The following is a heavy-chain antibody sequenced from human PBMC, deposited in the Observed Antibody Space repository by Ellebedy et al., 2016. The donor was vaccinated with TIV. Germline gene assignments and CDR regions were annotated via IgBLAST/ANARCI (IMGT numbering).Heavy chain of an antibody. CDR3: ATRRKVGALTDYDEY. D-gene: IGHD1-26*01. CDR1: GFTFSSYT. V-gene: IGHV3-21*06. CDR2: ISLSSTYI. J-gene: IGHJ4*02. Sequence: GESLKISXAASGFTFSSYTMNWVRQAPGKGLEWVSSISLSSTYIYYADSVKGRFTISRDNAKNSLYLQMNSLRGEDTAMYYCATRRKVGALTDYDEYWGRGTLVTVSS.